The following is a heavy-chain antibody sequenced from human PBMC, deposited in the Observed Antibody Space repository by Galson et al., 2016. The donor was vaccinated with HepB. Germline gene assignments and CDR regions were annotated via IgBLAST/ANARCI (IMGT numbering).Heavy chain of an antibody. J-gene: IGHJ5*02. V-gene: IGHV3-30*04. CDR2: ISYDGINK. CDR1: GFTFSSYT. CDR3: ARARASFGVATAYNWFDP. D-gene: IGHD3-3*01. Sequence: SLRLSCAASGFTFSSYTFHWVRQAPGKGLEWVAVISYDGINKYYGDSVKGRFTVSRDNSKSTLDLQMNSLRVEDTAVYYCARARASFGVATAYNWFDPWGQGALGTVSS.